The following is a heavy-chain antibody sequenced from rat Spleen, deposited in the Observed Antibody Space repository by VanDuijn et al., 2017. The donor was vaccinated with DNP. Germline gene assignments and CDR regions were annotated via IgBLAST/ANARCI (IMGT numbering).Heavy chain of an antibody. J-gene: IGHJ3*01. Sequence: EVQLVESGGGLVQPGRSLTLSCAVSGFTFSNHGMAWVRQAPTKGLEWVASISTGGGITYYRDSVKGRFTISRDDAKNTQYLQMESRRSEDKATYYCARHEDYSSYIYGFAYWGQGTLVTVSS. V-gene: IGHV5S13*01. CDR3: ARHEDYSSYIYGFAY. D-gene: IGHD1-2*01. CDR1: GFTFSNHG. CDR2: ISTGGGIT.